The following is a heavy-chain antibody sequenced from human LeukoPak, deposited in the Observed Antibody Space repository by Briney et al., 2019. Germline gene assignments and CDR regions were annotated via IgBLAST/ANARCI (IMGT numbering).Heavy chain of an antibody. V-gene: IGHV1-69*04. CDR3: AREAAATYSGNDP. CDR2: IIPILGIA. J-gene: IGHJ5*02. Sequence: SVKVYCKASGGTFSSYAISWVRQAPGQGLEWMGRIIPILGIANYAQKFQGRVTITADKPTSTAYMELSSLRSEDTAVYYCAREAAATYSGNDPWGQGTLVTVSS. CDR1: GGTFSSYA. D-gene: IGHD6-25*01.